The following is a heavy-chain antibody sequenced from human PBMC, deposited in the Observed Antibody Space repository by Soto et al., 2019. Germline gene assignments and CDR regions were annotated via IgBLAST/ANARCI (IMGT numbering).Heavy chain of an antibody. CDR3: ARSAMASYNWFDP. V-gene: IGHV4-39*02. Sequence: ETLSLTCTVSGGSISPRSSYWGWIRQPPGKGLEWIGSIYYIGNTYYNPSLKSRVTISIDTSKTRFSLKLSSVTAADTAVYYCARSAMASYNWFDPWGQGTLVTVSS. CDR2: IYYIGNT. D-gene: IGHD5-18*01. J-gene: IGHJ5*02. CDR1: GGSISPRSSY.